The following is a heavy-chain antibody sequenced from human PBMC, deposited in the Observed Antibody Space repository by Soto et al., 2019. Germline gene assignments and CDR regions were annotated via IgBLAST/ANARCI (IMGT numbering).Heavy chain of an antibody. CDR3: ARAPGGERDAYDI. V-gene: IGHV5-51*01. Sequence: PGESLKISCKGSGYSFTSYWIGWVRQMPWKGLEWMGFTYPGDSDARYSPSFQGQVTISADKSISTAYLQWSSLKASDTAMYYGARAPGGERDAYDIWREGTMGTVAS. D-gene: IGHD2-21*01. CDR1: GYSFTSYW. J-gene: IGHJ3*02. CDR2: TYPGDSDA.